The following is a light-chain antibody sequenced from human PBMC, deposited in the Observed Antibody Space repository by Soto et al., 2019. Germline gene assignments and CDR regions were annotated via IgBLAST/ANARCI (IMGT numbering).Light chain of an antibody. Sequence: DIQMTQSPSTLSASVGDRVTITCRASQSISSWLAWFQQKPGKAHKLLMYAAYSLESGVQSRFSGSGSGTEFTLTIRSLQPDDFATYYCKQYGTYLWTVGQGTKVDIK. CDR2: AAY. J-gene: IGKJ1*01. V-gene: IGKV1-5*01. CDR3: KQYGTYLWT. CDR1: QSISSW.